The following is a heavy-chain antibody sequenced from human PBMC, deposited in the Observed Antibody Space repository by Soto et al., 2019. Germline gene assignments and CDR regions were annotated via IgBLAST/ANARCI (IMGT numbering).Heavy chain of an antibody. Sequence: SETLSLTCAVYGGSFSGYYWSWIRQPPGKGLEWIGEINHSGSTNYNPSLKSRVTISVDTSKNQFSLKLSSVTAADTAVYYCARRTYYYDTSAYYYTPSFNYWGQGTLVTVSS. CDR3: ARRTYYYDTSAYYYTPSFNY. CDR1: GGSFSGYY. CDR2: INHSGST. J-gene: IGHJ4*02. V-gene: IGHV4-34*01. D-gene: IGHD3-22*01.